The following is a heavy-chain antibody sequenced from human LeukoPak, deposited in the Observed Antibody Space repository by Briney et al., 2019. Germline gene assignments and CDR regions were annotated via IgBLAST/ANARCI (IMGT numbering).Heavy chain of an antibody. J-gene: IGHJ4*02. CDR3: ASFYETY. CDR2: INSDGSWT. V-gene: IGHV3-74*01. Sequence: GGSLRLSCAASGNYWMHWVRQAPGKGLVWVSHINSDGSWTSYADSVKGRFTISKDNAKNTVYLQMNSLRAEDTAVYYCASFYETYWGRGTLVTVSS. D-gene: IGHD2/OR15-2a*01. CDR1: GNYW.